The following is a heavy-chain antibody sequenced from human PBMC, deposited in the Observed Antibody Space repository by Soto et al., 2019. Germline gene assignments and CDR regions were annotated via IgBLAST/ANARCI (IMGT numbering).Heavy chain of an antibody. Sequence: PGESLKISCKGSGYSFTRYWIGWVRQMPGKGLEWMGIIYPVALDPRYCPSFQAQVPLSAAKSTRTAYLQWTSLKAAATAMYYCARLSNKLWLGEPPENYFDDWGQGTLATVSP. D-gene: IGHD3-10*01. CDR1: GYSFTRYW. V-gene: IGHV5-51*01. CDR3: ARLSNKLWLGEPPENYFDD. CDR2: IYPVALDP. J-gene: IGHJ4*02.